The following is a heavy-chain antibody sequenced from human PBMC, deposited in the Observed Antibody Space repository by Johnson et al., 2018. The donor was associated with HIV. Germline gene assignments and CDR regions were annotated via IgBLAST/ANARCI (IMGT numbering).Heavy chain of an antibody. CDR3: TTDLHWGRPI. Sequence: VQLVQSGGGLEQPGRSLRLSCTASGFTFGYFAMTWVRQAPGKGLEWVGLIKSKDYGGTTEYAASVKGRFTISRDNAKNSMSLQMNSLKTEDTAVYYCTTDLHWGRPIWGQGTMVTVSS. J-gene: IGHJ3*02. V-gene: IGHV3-49*04. CDR2: IKSKDYGGTT. CDR1: GFTFGYFA. D-gene: IGHD7-27*01.